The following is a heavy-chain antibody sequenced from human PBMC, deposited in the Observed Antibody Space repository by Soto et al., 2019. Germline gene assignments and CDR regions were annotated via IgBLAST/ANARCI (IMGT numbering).Heavy chain of an antibody. CDR1: GFTFSSYG. Sequence: GGSLRLSCAASGFTFSSYGMHWVRQAPGKGLEWVAVISYDGSNKYYADSVKGRFTISRDNSKNTLYLQMNSLRAEDTAVYYCPKDTQDTTTGMGSIEYWGQGTLVTVS. CDR2: ISYDGSNK. V-gene: IGHV3-30*18. CDR3: PKDTQDTTTGMGSIEY. D-gene: IGHD1-1*01. J-gene: IGHJ4*02.